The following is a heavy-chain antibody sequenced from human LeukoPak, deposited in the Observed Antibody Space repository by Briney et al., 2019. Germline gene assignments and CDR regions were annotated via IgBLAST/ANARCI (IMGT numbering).Heavy chain of an antibody. J-gene: IGHJ4*02. D-gene: IGHD3-22*01. CDR3: AKTESSSYFYTYFNY. V-gene: IGHV3-23*01. CDR1: GFTFSIYW. CDR2: ISGSGGST. Sequence: GGSLRLSCAASGFTFSIYWMSWVRQAPGKGLEWVSSISGSGGSTYYADSVKGRFTVSRDNSKNTLYLQMNSLRAEDTAVYYCAKTESSSYFYTYFNYWGQGTLVTVSS.